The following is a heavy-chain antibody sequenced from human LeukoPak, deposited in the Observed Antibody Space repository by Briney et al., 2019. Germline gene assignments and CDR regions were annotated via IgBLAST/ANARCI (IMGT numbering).Heavy chain of an antibody. CDR2: IYYSGST. J-gene: IGHJ3*02. Sequence: SETLSLTCTVSGGSISSYYWSWIRQPPGKGLEWIGYIYYSGSTNYNPSLKSRVTISVDTSKNQFPLKLSSVTAADTAVYYCARDAPLKQWLGRRAFDIWGQGTMVTVSS. V-gene: IGHV4-59*01. CDR3: ARDAPLKQWLGRRAFDI. D-gene: IGHD6-19*01. CDR1: GGSISSYY.